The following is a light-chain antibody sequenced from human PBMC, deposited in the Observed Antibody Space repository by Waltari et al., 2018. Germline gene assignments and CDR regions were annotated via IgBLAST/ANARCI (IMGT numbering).Light chain of an antibody. CDR3: QRYDNLPMFA. CDR1: QAITNY. Sequence: IHLPQSPSSPSASWGERVTIPCRASQAITNYLNWYQHQSGRAPKLLIYDASNLEAGVPSRFSGSQSGTDFTFTISSLQPEDVGTYYCQRYDNLPMFAFGPGTEVHLK. CDR2: DAS. V-gene: IGKV1-33*01. J-gene: IGKJ3*01.